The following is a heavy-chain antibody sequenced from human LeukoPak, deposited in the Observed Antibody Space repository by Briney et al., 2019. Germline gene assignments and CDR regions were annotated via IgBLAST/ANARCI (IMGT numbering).Heavy chain of an antibody. CDR2: IYSGGST. CDR3: ARAREWELLYDY. Sequence: TGGSLRLSCAASGLTVSSNYMSWVRQAPGKGLEWVSVIYSGGSTYYADSVKGRFTISRDNSKNTLYLQMNSLRAEDTAVYYCARAREWELLYDYWGQGTLVTVSS. CDR1: GLTVSSNY. D-gene: IGHD1-26*01. J-gene: IGHJ4*02. V-gene: IGHV3-66*01.